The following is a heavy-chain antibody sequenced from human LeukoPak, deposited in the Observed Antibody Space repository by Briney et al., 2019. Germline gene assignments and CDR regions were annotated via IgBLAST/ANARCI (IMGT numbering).Heavy chain of an antibody. Sequence: SETLCLTRAVYSGSFSGYYWSWIRQPPGKGLEWVGEINHSGSTNNNPSLKSRGTISLNTSKKQLSLKRSSVSASDTAVYYCARHPRYFVWLMYFDYWGQGTLVTVSS. D-gene: IGHD3-9*01. J-gene: IGHJ4*02. CDR1: SGSFSGYY. V-gene: IGHV4-34*04. CDR3: ARHPRYFVWLMYFDY. CDR2: INHSGST.